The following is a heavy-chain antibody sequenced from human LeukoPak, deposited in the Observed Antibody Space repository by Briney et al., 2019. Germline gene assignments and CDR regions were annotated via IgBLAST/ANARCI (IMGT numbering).Heavy chain of an antibody. CDR3: AREPFWSGYFSNLHFDY. Sequence: PGGSLRLSCSASGFTFSSYWMHWVRQAPGTGLVWVSRINTDGSSTSYADSVKGRFTISRDNAKNTLYLQMNSLRAEDTAVYYCAREPFWSGYFSNLHFDYWGRGALVTVSS. D-gene: IGHD3-3*01. J-gene: IGHJ4*02. CDR2: INTDGSST. CDR1: GFTFSSYW. V-gene: IGHV3-74*01.